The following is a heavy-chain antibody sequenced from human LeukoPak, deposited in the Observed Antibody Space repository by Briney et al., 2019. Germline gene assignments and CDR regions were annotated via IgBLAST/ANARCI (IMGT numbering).Heavy chain of an antibody. CDR1: GFTFSSYS. V-gene: IGHV3-21*01. Sequence: GGSLRLSCAASGFTFSSYSMNWVRQAPGKGLEWVSSISSSSSYIYYADSVKGRFTISRDNAKNSLYLRMNSLRAEDTAVYYCARVPPRYCSGGSCPSFAFDIWGQGTMVTVSS. CDR2: ISSSSSYI. CDR3: ARVPPRYCSGGSCPSFAFDI. J-gene: IGHJ3*02. D-gene: IGHD2-15*01.